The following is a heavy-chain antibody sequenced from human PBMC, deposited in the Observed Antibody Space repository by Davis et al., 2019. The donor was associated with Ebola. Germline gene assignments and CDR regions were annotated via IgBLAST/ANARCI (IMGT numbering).Heavy chain of an antibody. V-gene: IGHV3-21*01. D-gene: IGHD3-22*01. Sequence: LKISCASSGFTFRRYTMTWVRQAPGKGLEWVSSISSSSSYIYYADSVKGRFTISRDNAKNSLYLQMNSLRAEDTAVYYCAREADYYDSSGYSHYFDYWGQGTLVTVSS. CDR3: AREADYYDSSGYSHYFDY. CDR1: GFTFRRYT. CDR2: ISSSSSYI. J-gene: IGHJ4*02.